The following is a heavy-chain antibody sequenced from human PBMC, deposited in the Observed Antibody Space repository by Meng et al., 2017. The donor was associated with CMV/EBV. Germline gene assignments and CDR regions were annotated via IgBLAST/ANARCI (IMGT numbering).Heavy chain of an antibody. CDR2: IYYSGST. J-gene: IGHJ4*02. CDR1: GGSISSSSYY. D-gene: IGHD3-3*01. Sequence: GSLRLSCTVSGGSISSSSYYWGWIRQPPGKGLEWIGSIYYSGSTYYNPSLKSRVTISVDTSKNQFSLKLSSVTAADTAVYYCARHALYYDFWSGYLDYWGQGTLVTVSS. CDR3: ARHALYYDFWSGYLDY. V-gene: IGHV4-39*01.